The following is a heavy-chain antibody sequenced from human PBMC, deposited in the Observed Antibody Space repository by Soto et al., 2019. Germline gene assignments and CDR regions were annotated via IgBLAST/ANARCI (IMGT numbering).Heavy chain of an antibody. V-gene: IGHV4-31*03. Sequence: QVQLQESGPGLVKPSQTLSLTCTVSGDSISRGGYYWNWLRQHPRKGLEWIGYIYHSGSTIYNPSLKNRVTISVDTSKNRWSLELSNVTAADTAGYYCARDGVGASGLGWFDPWGQGILVTVSS. CDR2: IYHSGST. CDR1: GDSISRGGYY. J-gene: IGHJ5*02. D-gene: IGHD3-10*01. CDR3: ARDGVGASGLGWFDP.